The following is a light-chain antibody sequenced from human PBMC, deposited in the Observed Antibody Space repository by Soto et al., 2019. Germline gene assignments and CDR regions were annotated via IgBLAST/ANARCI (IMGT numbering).Light chain of an antibody. CDR2: DAS. Sequence: EVVLTQSPATLSLPPGERATLSCMASQSISSYLAWYQQKPGQAPRLLIYDASSRTSGIPARFSGSGSGTEFTLTISSLQSEDFAVYYCQQYNNWPLSITFGQGTRLEI. J-gene: IGKJ5*01. V-gene: IGKV3D-15*01. CDR1: QSISSY. CDR3: QQYNNWPLSIT.